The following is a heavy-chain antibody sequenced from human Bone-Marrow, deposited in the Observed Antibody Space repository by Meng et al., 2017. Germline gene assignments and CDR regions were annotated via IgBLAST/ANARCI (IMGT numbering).Heavy chain of an antibody. V-gene: IGHV3-30*01. J-gene: IGHJ4*02. CDR1: GFTFSSYA. CDR2: IPYDGNKK. Sequence: GESLKISCVASGFTFSSYAIHWVRQAPGKGLEWVAVIPYDGNKKYYAESVKGRFTISRDKSKNTLYLQMNSLRIEDTAVYFCARIHLQECCASTSCPPGDWGQGTLVTVSS. CDR3: ARIHLQECCASTSCPPGD. D-gene: IGHD2-2*01.